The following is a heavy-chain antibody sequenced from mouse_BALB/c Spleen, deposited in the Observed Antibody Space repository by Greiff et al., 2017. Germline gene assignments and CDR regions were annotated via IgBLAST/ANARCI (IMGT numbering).Heavy chain of an antibody. CDR3: ARRNDYDY. J-gene: IGHJ2*01. V-gene: IGHV5-6-5*01. CDR1: GFTFSSYA. Sequence: EVQGVESGGGLVKPGGSLKLSCAASGFTFSSYAMSWVRQTPEKRLEWVASISSGGSTYYPDSVKGRFTISRDNARNILYLQMSSLRSEDTAMYYCARRNDYDYWGQGTTRTVSS. D-gene: IGHD2-4*01. CDR2: ISSGGST.